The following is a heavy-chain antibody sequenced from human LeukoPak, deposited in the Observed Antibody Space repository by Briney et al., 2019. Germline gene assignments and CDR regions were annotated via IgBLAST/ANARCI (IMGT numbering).Heavy chain of an antibody. J-gene: IGHJ4*02. CDR1: GFTFGDHA. V-gene: IGHV3-49*04. D-gene: IGHD3-22*01. CDR3: TQYYYDTSGYYYVFY. CDR2: IRSKPYGGTT. Sequence: GGSLRLSCRTSGFTFGDHAMSWVRQAPGKGLEWIGFIRSKPYGGTTEYAASVKGRFSISRDDSKSIAYLQMNSLKTGDTAVYYCTQYYYDTSGYYYVFYWGQGTLVTVSS.